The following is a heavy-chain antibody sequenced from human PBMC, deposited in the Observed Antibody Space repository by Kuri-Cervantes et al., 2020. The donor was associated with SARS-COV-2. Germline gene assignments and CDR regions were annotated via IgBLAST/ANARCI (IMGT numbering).Heavy chain of an antibody. CDR2: INHSGST. J-gene: IGHJ4*02. D-gene: IGHD3-3*01. V-gene: IGHV4-34*01. CDR1: GGSFSGYY. CDR3: ARDYDFG. Sequence: GSLRLSCAVYGGSFSGYYWSWSRQPPGKGLEWIVEINHSGSTNYNPSLKSRVTISVDTSKNQFSLKLSSVTAADTAVYYCARDYDFGGGQGTLVTVSS.